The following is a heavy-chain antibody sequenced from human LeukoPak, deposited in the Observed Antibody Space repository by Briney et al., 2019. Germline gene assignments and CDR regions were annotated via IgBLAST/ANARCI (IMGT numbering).Heavy chain of an antibody. V-gene: IGHV1-2*02. CDR1: GYTFTGYY. CDR3: ARDRNVRKLTAAAGRQNWFDP. CDR2: INPNSGGT. J-gene: IGHJ5*02. D-gene: IGHD6-13*01. Sequence: ASVKVSCKASGYTFTGYYIHWVRQAPGQGLEWMGWINPNSGGTNYAQKFQGRVTMTRDTSISTAYMELSRLRSDDTAVYYCARDRNVRKLTAAAGRQNWFDPWGQGTLVTVSS.